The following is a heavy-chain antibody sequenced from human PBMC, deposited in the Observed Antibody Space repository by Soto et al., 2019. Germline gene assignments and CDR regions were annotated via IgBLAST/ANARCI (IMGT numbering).Heavy chain of an antibody. J-gene: IGHJ4*02. V-gene: IGHV3-49*03. D-gene: IGHD2-15*01. CDR1: GFTFGDYA. CDR3: TRGPPCSGGSCYLFDY. Sequence: GGSLRLSCTASGFTFGDYAMSWFRQAPGKGLEWVGFIRSKAYGGTTEYAASVKGRFTISRDDSKSIAYLQMNSLKTEDTAVYYCTRGPPCSGGSCYLFDYWGQGTLVTVSS. CDR2: IRSKAYGGTT.